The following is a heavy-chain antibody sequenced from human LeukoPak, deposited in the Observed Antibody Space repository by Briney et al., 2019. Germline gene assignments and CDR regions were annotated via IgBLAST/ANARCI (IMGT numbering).Heavy chain of an antibody. D-gene: IGHD4-11*01. CDR3: VRGGTVATPSWFDP. CDR2: ISAYNGNT. V-gene: IGHV1-18*01. CDR1: GGTFSSYA. Sequence: GASVKVSCKASGGTFSSYAISWVRQAPGQGLEWMGWISAYNGNTNYAQKLQGRVTMTTDTSTSTAYMELRSLRSDVTAVYYCVRGGTVATPSWFDPWGQGTLVTVSS. J-gene: IGHJ5*02.